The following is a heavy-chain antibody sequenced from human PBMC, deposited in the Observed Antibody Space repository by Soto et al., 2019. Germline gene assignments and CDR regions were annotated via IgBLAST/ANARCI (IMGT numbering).Heavy chain of an antibody. D-gene: IGHD4-4*01. J-gene: IGHJ6*02. CDR2: IYPGDSDT. CDR3: ARHSTVTTSRRRDPLYYYGMDV. V-gene: IGHV5-51*01. CDR1: GYSFTSYW. Sequence: PGESLKISCKGSGYSFTSYWIGWVRQMPGKGLEWMGIIYPGDSDTRHSPSFQGQVTISADKSISTAYLQWSSLKASDTAMYYCARHSTVTTSRRRDPLYYYGMDVWGQGTTVTVSS.